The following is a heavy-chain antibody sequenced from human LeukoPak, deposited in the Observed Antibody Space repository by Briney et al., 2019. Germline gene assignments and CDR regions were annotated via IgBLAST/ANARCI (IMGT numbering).Heavy chain of an antibody. Sequence: SETLSLTCAVSGYSISSGYYWGWIRQPPGKGLEWIGSIYHSGSTYYNPSLKSRVTISVDTSKNQFSLKLSSVMAADTAVYYCASNRNTPEKSLEYCGQGTLVTVSS. V-gene: IGHV4-38-2*01. D-gene: IGHD3-16*02. CDR1: GYSISSGYY. CDR2: IYHSGST. J-gene: IGHJ4*02. CDR3: ASNRNTPEKSLEY.